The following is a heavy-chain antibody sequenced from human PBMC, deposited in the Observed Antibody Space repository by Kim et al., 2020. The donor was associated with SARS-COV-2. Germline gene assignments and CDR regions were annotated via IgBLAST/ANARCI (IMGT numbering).Heavy chain of an antibody. J-gene: IGHJ5*02. D-gene: IGHD2-15*01. V-gene: IGHV4-59*12. CDR3: ARDLGVEATTRNDP. Sequence: NPTLKSRATISEETSKTQFSLKLSAVTAADTAVYYCARDLGVEATTRNDPWGQGTLVTVSS.